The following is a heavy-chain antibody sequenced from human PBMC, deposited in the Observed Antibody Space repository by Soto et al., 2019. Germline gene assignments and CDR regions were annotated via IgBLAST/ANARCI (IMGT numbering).Heavy chain of an antibody. D-gene: IGHD2-15*01. CDR1: GGSISSGGYY. Sequence: PSETLSLTCTVSGGSISSGGYYWIWIRQDPWKGLEWIVYIYYSGSTYYNPSLKSRVTISVDTSKNQFSLKLSSVTAADTAVYYCARDCRRYRSHYYYGMDVWGQGTTVTVSS. CDR3: ARDCRRYRSHYYYGMDV. CDR2: IYYSGST. J-gene: IGHJ6*02. V-gene: IGHV4-31*03.